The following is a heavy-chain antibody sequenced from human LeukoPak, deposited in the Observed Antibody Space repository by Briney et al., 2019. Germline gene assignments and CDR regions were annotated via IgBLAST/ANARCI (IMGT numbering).Heavy chain of an antibody. D-gene: IGHD3-22*01. CDR1: GYTLTGYY. CDR3: ARVKLREDYNSSGYSYAFDI. V-gene: IGHV1-2*06. J-gene: IGHJ3*02. Sequence: ASVKVSCKASGYTLTGYYMHWVRQTPVQGREWMGRINPNSGGTNYAHKFQGRVAMTRGTSISTASTGLSRLRSEDTAVYYCARVKLREDYNSSGYSYAFDIWGQGTVVTVSS. CDR2: INPNSGGT.